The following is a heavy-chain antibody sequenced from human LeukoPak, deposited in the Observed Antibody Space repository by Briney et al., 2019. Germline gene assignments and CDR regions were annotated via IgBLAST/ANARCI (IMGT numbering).Heavy chain of an antibody. CDR3: ARLRDSSSWPNWFDP. V-gene: IGHV3-11*01. CDR2: ISSSGSTI. Sequence: GGSLRLSCAASGFTFSDYYMSWIRQAPGKGLEWVSNISSSGSTIYYADSVKGRFTISRDNAKNSLYLQMNSLRAEDTAVYYCARLRDSSSWPNWFDPWGQGTLVTVSS. D-gene: IGHD6-13*01. CDR1: GFTFSDYY. J-gene: IGHJ5*02.